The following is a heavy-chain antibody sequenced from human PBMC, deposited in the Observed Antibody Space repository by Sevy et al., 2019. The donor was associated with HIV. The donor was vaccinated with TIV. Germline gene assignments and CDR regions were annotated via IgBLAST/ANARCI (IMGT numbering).Heavy chain of an antibody. V-gene: IGHV3-73*01. CDR2: IRSKANSYAT. CDR3: TSKLSYDFWSGYYTGYYYYGMDV. J-gene: IGHJ6*02. CDR1: GFTFSGSA. Sequence: GGSLRLSCAASGFTFSGSAMHWVRQASGKGLEWVGRIRSKANSYATAYAASVKGRFTISRDDSKNTAYLQMNSLKTEDTAVYYCTSKLSYDFWSGYYTGYYYYGMDVWGQGTTVTVSS. D-gene: IGHD3-3*01.